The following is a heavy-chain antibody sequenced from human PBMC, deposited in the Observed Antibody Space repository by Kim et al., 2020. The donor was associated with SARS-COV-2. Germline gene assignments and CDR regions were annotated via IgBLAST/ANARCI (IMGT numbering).Heavy chain of an antibody. CDR2: ISGIGGTT. V-gene: IGHV3-23*01. CDR1: GFTFSSYA. J-gene: IGHJ4*02. D-gene: IGHD3-3*01. CDR3: ATLRSYDYWGVDS. Sequence: GGSLRLSCAASGFTFSSYAMAWVRQAPGKGLEWVSGISGIGGTTYYADSVKGRFTISRDNSKNTLYLQMNSLRAEDTAVYYCATLRSYDYWGVDSWGQGTLVTVSS.